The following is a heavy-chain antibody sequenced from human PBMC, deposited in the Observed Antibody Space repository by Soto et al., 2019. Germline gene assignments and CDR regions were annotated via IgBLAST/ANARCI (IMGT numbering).Heavy chain of an antibody. Sequence: ASVKVSCKASGYSFTGYYMHWVRQAPGQGLEWMGWINPHSGGTNLAQKFQGRVTMTRDTSISTAYMELSRLRSDDTAVYYCAIYYGSGSYFKIVSYFDYWGQGTLVTVSS. CDR1: GYSFTGYY. CDR3: AIYYGSGSYFKIVSYFDY. J-gene: IGHJ4*02. D-gene: IGHD3-10*01. CDR2: INPHSGGT. V-gene: IGHV1-2*02.